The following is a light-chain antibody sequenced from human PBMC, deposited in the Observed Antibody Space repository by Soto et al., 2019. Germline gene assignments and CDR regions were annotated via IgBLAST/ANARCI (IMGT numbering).Light chain of an antibody. CDR1: ESVSSN. J-gene: IGKJ5*01. V-gene: IGKV3-15*01. Sequence: EVVITQFPATLSVSPGARATLSCRASESVSSNLAWYQQRPGQAPRLVIYGASTRATGIPARFSGVESGTEFTLTIRSLQSEDFAVYYCQQYNSWPPITFGQGTRLEIK. CDR3: QQYNSWPPIT. CDR2: GAS.